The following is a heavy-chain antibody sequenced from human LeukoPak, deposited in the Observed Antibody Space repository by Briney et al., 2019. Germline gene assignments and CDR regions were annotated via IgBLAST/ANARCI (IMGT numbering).Heavy chain of an antibody. CDR2: TYYSGST. J-gene: IGHJ4*02. CDR3: ARGGVDGLDY. V-gene: IGHV4-39*07. Sequence: PSETLSLTCTVSGGSISSSSYYWGWIRQPPGKGLEWIGSTYYSGSTYYNPSLKSRVTISVDTSKNQFSLKLSSVTAADTAVYYCARGGVDGLDYWGQGTLVTVSS. CDR1: GGSISSSSYY. D-gene: IGHD2-8*01.